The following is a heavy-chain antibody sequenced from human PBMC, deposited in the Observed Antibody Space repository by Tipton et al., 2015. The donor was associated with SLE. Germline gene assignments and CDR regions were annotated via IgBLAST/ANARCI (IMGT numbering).Heavy chain of an antibody. D-gene: IGHD2-15*01. V-gene: IGHV4-34*01. CDR2: INHSGST. J-gene: IGHJ4*02. CDR1: SGSFSGYH. CDR3: ARQPAAFDI. Sequence: LRLSCAIYSGSFSGYHWSWIRQSPGKGLEWIGEINHSGSTNYNPSLKSRVTISVDTSKNQFSLKLSSVTAADTAVYYCARQPAAFDIWDQGTLVTVSS.